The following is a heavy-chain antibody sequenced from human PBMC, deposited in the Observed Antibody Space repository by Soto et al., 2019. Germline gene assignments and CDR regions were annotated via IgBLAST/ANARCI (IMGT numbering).Heavy chain of an antibody. J-gene: IGHJ6*02. CDR2: INPNSGGT. Sequence: ASVKVSCKASGYTFTGYYMHWVRQAPGQGLEWMGWINPNSGGTNYAQKFQGWVTMTRDTSISTAYMELSRLRSDDTAVYYCARDSLASSDYYYYGMDVWGQGTTVTVSS. CDR1: GYTFTGYY. V-gene: IGHV1-2*04. D-gene: IGHD6-19*01. CDR3: ARDSLASSDYYYYGMDV.